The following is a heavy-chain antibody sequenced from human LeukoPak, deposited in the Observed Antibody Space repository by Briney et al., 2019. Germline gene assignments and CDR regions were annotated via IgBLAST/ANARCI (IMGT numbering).Heavy chain of an antibody. CDR2: IYSGGST. Sequence: GGSLGLSCAASGFTVSSNYMSWVRQAPGKGLEWVSVIYSGGSTYYADSVKGRFTISRDNSKKTLYLQMNSLRAEDTAVYYCSKDPYFFGIDVWGQGTTVTVSS. J-gene: IGHJ6*02. CDR1: GFTVSSNY. CDR3: SKDPYFFGIDV. V-gene: IGHV3-66*01.